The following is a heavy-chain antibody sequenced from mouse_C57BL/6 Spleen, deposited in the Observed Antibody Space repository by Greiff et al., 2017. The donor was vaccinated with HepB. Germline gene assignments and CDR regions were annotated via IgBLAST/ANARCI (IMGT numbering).Heavy chain of an antibody. J-gene: IGHJ2*01. CDR2: IYPNNGGT. CDR1: GYTFTDYN. CDR3: ARGDYFDY. Sequence: EVQLQQSGPELVKPGASVKIPCKASGYTFTDYNMDWVKQSHGKGLEWIGDIYPNNGGTIYNQKFKGKATLTVDKSSSTAYMKLRSLTSEDTAVYYCARGDYFDYWGQGTTLTVSS. V-gene: IGHV1-18*01.